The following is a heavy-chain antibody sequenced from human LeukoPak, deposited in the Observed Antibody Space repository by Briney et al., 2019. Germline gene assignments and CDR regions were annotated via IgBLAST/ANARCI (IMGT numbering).Heavy chain of an antibody. CDR1: GYTFTSYG. D-gene: IGHD3-3*01. CDR3: ARFQKGRPTYDWFDP. CDR2: ISAYSGNT. Sequence: ASVKVSCKASGYTFTSYGISWVRQAPGQGLEWMGWISAYSGNTNYAQKLQGRVTMTTDTSTSTAYMELRSLRSDDTAVYYCARFQKGRPTYDWFDPWGQGTLVTVSS. J-gene: IGHJ5*02. V-gene: IGHV1-18*01.